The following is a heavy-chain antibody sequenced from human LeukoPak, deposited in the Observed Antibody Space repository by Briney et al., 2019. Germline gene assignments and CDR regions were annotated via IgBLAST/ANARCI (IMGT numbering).Heavy chain of an antibody. J-gene: IGHJ5*02. D-gene: IGHD2-2*01. Sequence: PSETLSLTCAVYAYPLTNHYWIWIRQPPGKGLEWIGEINHSGGTNYNPSLKSRVTISVDTSKNQFFLKLTSVTAADTAVYYCARGPAAIHPWGQGTLVTVSS. CDR3: ARGPAAIHP. CDR2: INHSGGT. V-gene: IGHV4-34*01. CDR1: AYPLTNHY.